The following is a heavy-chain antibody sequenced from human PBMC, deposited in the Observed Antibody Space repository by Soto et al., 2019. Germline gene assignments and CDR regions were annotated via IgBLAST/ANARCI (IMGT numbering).Heavy chain of an antibody. D-gene: IGHD3-10*01. V-gene: IGHV3-23*01. CDR2: IEGSGAIT. CDR1: GFMFSTTD. Sequence: GGSLRLSCAASGFMFSTTDMSWVRQAPGKGLEWVTTIEGSGAITYYADSVKGRFIICRDNSRNTVYLQMDSLTADDTAVYYCVKNSGWFNTWGQGTLVTVSS. J-gene: IGHJ5*02. CDR3: VKNSGWFNT.